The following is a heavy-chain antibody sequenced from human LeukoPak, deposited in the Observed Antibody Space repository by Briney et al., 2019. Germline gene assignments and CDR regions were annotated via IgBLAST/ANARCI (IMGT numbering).Heavy chain of an antibody. V-gene: IGHV3-7*01. Sequence: GGSLRLSCATSGFSVSSYWMSWVRQAPGKGLEWVANIKQDGSEEYYVDSVKGRFTISRDNAKNSAYLQMNSLRAEDMAVYYCARGDFWSGYYTGIHAATAYYFDYWGQGTLVTVSS. CDR2: IKQDGSEE. CDR1: GFSVSSYW. J-gene: IGHJ4*02. CDR3: ARGDFWSGYYTGIHAATAYYFDY. D-gene: IGHD3-3*01.